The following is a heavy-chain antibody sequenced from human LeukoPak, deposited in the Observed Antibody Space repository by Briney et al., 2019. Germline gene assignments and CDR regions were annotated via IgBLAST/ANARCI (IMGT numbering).Heavy chain of an antibody. Sequence: GGSVLLSCAASGFTFTNYAMGWVRQAPGKGLEWVSDISGSGFTSYADSVKGRSTIFRDNSKNALYLQMNRLRDEDTALYYCAKYRDYHVEFRGQGTLVTVSS. V-gene: IGHV3-23*01. CDR1: GFTFTNYA. D-gene: IGHD4-17*01. J-gene: IGHJ1*01. CDR2: ISGSGFT. CDR3: AKYRDYHVEF.